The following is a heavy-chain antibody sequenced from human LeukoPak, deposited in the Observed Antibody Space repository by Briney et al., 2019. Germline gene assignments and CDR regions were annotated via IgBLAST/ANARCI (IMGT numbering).Heavy chain of an antibody. V-gene: IGHV3-30*02. CDR1: GFTFSSYG. J-gene: IGHJ4*02. CDR2: IRYDGNIK. CDR3: VKDNPLDY. D-gene: IGHD1-14*01. Sequence: GGSLRLSCGASGFTFSSYGMLWVRQSPGKGLEWVAFIRYDGNIKFYADSMKGRFTISRDNSKNTLYLHINSLRPEDTALYYCVKDNPLDYWGQGTLVTVSS.